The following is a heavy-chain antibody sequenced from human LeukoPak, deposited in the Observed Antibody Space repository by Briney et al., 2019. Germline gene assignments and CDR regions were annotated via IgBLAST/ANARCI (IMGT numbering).Heavy chain of an antibody. CDR3: ARHTYDSSGYGLDYFDY. D-gene: IGHD3-22*01. CDR1: GGSISSSSYY. Sequence: PSETLSLTCTVSGGSISSSSYYWGWIRQPPGKGLEWMGSINYSGRTYYNPSLKSRVPISVDTSKNQFSLKLSSVTAADTAVYYCARHTYDSSGYGLDYFDYWGQGTLVTVSS. V-gene: IGHV4-39*01. CDR2: INYSGRT. J-gene: IGHJ4*02.